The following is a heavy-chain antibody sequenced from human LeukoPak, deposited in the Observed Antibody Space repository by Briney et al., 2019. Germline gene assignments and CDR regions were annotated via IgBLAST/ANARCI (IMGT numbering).Heavy chain of an antibody. J-gene: IGHJ5*02. V-gene: IGHV3-74*01. CDR2: INSDGSSI. CDR3: ARGILTGNAPFS. D-gene: IGHD3-9*01. CDR1: GFTFSSYW. Sequence: PGGSLRLSCAASGFTFSSYWMHWVRQAPGKGLVWVSRINSDGSSITYADSVKGRFTISRDNAKNTLYLQMNSLRAEDTAVYYCARGILTGNAPFSWGQGTLVTVSS.